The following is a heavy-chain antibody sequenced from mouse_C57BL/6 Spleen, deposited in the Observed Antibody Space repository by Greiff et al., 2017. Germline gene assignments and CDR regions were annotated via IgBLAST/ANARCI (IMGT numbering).Heavy chain of an antibody. CDR2: ISYDGSN. V-gene: IGHV3-6*01. CDR3: AREPDYFDY. J-gene: IGHJ2*01. CDR1: GYSITSGYY. Sequence: EVQLQESGPGLVKPSQSLSLTCSVTGYSITSGYYWNWIRQFPGNKLEWMGYISYDGSNNYNPSLKNRISITRDTSKNQFFLKLNSVTTEDTATYYCAREPDYFDYWGQGTTLTVSS.